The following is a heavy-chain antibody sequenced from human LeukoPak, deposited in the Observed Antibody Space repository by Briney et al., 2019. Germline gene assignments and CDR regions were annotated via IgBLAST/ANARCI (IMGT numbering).Heavy chain of an antibody. Sequence: GSLRLSCAASGFTFSSYAMSWVRQAPGKGLEWVSAISGSGGSTYYADSVKGRFTISRDNSKNTLYLQMNSLRAEDTAVYYCAKDRWIQLWFDAFDIWXXGTXVTVSS. V-gene: IGHV3-23*01. D-gene: IGHD5-18*01. CDR2: ISGSGGST. CDR1: GFTFSSYA. CDR3: AKDRWIQLWFDAFDI. J-gene: IGHJ3*02.